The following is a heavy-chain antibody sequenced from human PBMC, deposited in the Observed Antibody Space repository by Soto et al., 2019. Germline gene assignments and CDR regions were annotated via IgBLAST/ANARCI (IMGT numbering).Heavy chain of an antibody. Sequence: ASVKVSCKASGYTFTSYYMHWVRQAPGQGLEWMGIINPSGGSTSYAQKFQGRVTMTRDTSTSTVYMELSSLRSEDTAVYYCARDAGKEDYSNWFDPWGQGTLVTVSS. CDR3: ARDAGKEDYSNWFDP. CDR1: GYTFTSYY. V-gene: IGHV1-46*01. D-gene: IGHD4-4*01. CDR2: INPSGGST. J-gene: IGHJ5*02.